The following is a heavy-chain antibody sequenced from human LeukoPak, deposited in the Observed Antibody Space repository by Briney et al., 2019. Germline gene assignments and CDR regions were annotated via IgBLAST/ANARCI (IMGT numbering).Heavy chain of an antibody. D-gene: IGHD3-22*01. J-gene: IGHJ4*02. CDR2: ISYDGSNK. CDR3: ARPMHDSSGYPPTDY. CDR1: GFTFSSYA. Sequence: GGSLRLSCAASGFTFSSYAMSWVRQAPGKGLEWVAVISYDGSNKYYADSVKGRFTISRDNSKNTLYLQMNSLRAEDTAVYYCARPMHDSSGYPPTDYWGQGTLVTVSS. V-gene: IGHV3-30-3*01.